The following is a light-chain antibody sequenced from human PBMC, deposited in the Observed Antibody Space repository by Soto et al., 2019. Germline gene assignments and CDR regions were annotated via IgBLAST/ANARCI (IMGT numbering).Light chain of an antibody. CDR2: KAS. V-gene: IGKV1-5*03. Sequence: DIQMTQSPSTLSGSVGDRVTITCRASQTISSWLAWYQQKPGKAPKLLIYKASTLKSGVPSRFSGSGSGTEFTLTISSLQPDDFAVYYCQQYGSSLLFGPGTKVDIK. CDR3: QQYGSSLL. J-gene: IGKJ3*01. CDR1: QTISSW.